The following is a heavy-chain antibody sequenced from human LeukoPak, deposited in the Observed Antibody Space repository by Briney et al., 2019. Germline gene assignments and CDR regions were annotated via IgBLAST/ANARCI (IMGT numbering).Heavy chain of an antibody. CDR3: ARDPPILTGYYAY. J-gene: IGHJ4*02. CDR1: GGTFSSYA. Sequence: ASVKVSCKASGGTFSSYAISWVRQAPGQGLEWMGRIIPILGIANYAQKFQGRVTITAEKYTSTAYMELSSVRSEDTAVYYCARDPPILTGYYAYWGQGTLVTVSS. D-gene: IGHD3-9*01. CDR2: IIPILGIA. V-gene: IGHV1-69*04.